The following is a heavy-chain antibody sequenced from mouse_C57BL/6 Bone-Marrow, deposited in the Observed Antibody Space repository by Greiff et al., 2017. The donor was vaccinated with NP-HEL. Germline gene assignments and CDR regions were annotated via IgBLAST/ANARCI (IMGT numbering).Heavy chain of an antibody. CDR1: GSAFSSYG. CDR3: AREGGGNFYFDY. Sequence: QVQLQQSGAELVKPGASVKISCKASGSAFSSYGMNGVKQRPGKGLGWIGQIYPGDGDTNNNGKFKGKATLTADKSSSTAYMQLSSLTSEDSAVYFCAREGGGNFYFDYWGQGTTLTVSS. CDR2: IYPGDGDT. V-gene: IGHV1-80*01. D-gene: IGHD2-1*01. J-gene: IGHJ2*01.